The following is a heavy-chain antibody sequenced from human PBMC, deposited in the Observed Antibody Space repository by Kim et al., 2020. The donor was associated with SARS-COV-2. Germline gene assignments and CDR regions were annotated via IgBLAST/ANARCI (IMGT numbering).Heavy chain of an antibody. CDR2: MNPNSGNT. CDR3: ARVISLSRTTVTILDY. CDR1: GYTFTSYD. V-gene: IGHV1-8*01. J-gene: IGHJ4*02. Sequence: ASVKVSCKASGYTFTSYDINWVRQATGQGLEWMGWMNPNSGNTGYAQKFQGRVTMTRNTSISTAYMELSSLRSEDTAVYYCARVISLSRTTVTILDYWGQGTLVTVSS. D-gene: IGHD4-17*01.